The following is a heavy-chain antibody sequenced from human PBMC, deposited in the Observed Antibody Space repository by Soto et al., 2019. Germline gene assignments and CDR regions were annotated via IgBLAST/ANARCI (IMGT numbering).Heavy chain of an antibody. CDR1: GGSISSGDYS. J-gene: IGHJ3*02. CDR2: IYYSGST. D-gene: IGHD3-9*01. Sequence: SETLSLTCTVSGGSISSGDYSWSWIRQPPGKGLEWIGYIYYSGSTYYNPSLKSRVTISLYTSKNQFSLKLSSVTAADTAVYYCATGVLLYFDWLPLGTFDIWGQGTMVTVSS. V-gene: IGHV4-30-4*01. CDR3: ATGVLLYFDWLPLGTFDI.